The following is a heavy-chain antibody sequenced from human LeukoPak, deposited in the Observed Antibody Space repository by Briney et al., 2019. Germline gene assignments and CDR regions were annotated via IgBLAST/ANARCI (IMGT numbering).Heavy chain of an antibody. CDR1: GGSISSYY. V-gene: IGHV4-4*07. Sequence: PSETLSLTCTVSGGSISSYYWSWIRQPAGKGLEWIGRIYTSGSTNYNPSLKSRVTMSVDTSKNQFSLKLSSVTAADTAVYYCARELRGILSSNWFDPWGQGTLVTVSS. D-gene: IGHD3-9*01. CDR2: IYTSGST. CDR3: ARELRGILSSNWFDP. J-gene: IGHJ5*02.